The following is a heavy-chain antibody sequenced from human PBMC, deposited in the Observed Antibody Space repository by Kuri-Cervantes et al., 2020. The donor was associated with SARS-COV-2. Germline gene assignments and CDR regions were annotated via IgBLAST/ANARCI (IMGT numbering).Heavy chain of an antibody. CDR3: ASSPVAAPFGAFDI. CDR1: GFTFSSYG. V-gene: IGHV3-30*03. J-gene: IGHJ3*02. D-gene: IGHD6-19*01. Sequence: GGSLRLSCAASGFTFSSYGMHWVRQAPGKGLEWVAVISYDGSNKYYADSVKGRFTISRDNSKNTLYLQMNSLRAEDTAVYYCASSPVAAPFGAFDIWGQGTMVTVSS. CDR2: ISYDGSNK.